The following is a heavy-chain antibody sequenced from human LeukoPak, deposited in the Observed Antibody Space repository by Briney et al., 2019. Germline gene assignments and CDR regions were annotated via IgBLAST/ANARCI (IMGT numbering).Heavy chain of an antibody. CDR3: ASQIQLWLPASYYFDY. V-gene: IGHV4-59*08. Sequence: SETLSLTCTVSGGSISSYYWSWIRQPPGKGLEWIGSIYHSGSTYYNPSLKSRVTISVDTSKNQFSLKLSSVTAADTAVYYCASQIQLWLPASYYFDYWGQGTLVTVSS. J-gene: IGHJ4*02. CDR2: IYHSGST. D-gene: IGHD5-18*01. CDR1: GGSISSYY.